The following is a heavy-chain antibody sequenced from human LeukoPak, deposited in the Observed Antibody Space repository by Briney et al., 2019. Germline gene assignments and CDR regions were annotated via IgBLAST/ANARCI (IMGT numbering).Heavy chain of an antibody. Sequence: GGSLRLSCAASGFTFSGYAMSWVRQAPGKGLEWVSAISGSGGSTYYADSVKGRFTISRDNSKNTLYLQMNSLRAEDTAVYYCAKGSSMVRGVMSFYFDYWGQGTLVTVSS. V-gene: IGHV3-23*01. CDR3: AKGSSMVRGVMSFYFDY. CDR1: GFTFSGYA. D-gene: IGHD3-10*01. CDR2: ISGSGGST. J-gene: IGHJ4*02.